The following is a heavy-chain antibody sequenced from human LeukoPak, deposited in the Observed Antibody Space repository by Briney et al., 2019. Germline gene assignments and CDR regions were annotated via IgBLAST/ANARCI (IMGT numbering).Heavy chain of an antibody. CDR3: AKDRGSIAAGGSDY. CDR1: EFTFSRHG. D-gene: IGHD6-13*01. Sequence: PGGSLRLSCAPSEFTFSRHGMHWVRQAPGKGLEWVAIISNDGSRKYYAHSVEGRFTISRDNSKNTLYLQMNSLRAEDTAVYYCAKDRGSIAAGGSDYWGQGTLVTVSS. CDR2: ISNDGSRK. V-gene: IGHV3-30*18. J-gene: IGHJ4*02.